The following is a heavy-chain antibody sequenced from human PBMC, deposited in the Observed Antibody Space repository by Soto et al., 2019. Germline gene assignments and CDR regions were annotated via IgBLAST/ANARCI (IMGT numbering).Heavy chain of an antibody. CDR2: TRNKAYSYTT. V-gene: IGHV3-72*01. D-gene: IGHD1-20*01. J-gene: IGHJ6*02. CDR3: TRGLSGTYAAYSGVDV. CDR1: GFTFSDHY. Sequence: EVQLVESGGGLVQPGGSLRLSCAASGFTFSDHYMDWVRQAPGKGLEWVGRTRNKAYSYTTEYAASVKGRFTISRDDSKXXLYLQMNSLKIEDTAVYYCTRGLSGTYAAYSGVDVWGQGTTVTVSS.